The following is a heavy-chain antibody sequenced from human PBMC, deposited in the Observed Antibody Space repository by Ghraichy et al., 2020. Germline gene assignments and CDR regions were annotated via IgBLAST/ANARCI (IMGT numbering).Heavy chain of an antibody. CDR3: AKVNHRYCSGGSCYSFYYYYGMDV. D-gene: IGHD2-15*01. Sequence: GGSLRLSCAASGFTFSSYAMSWVRQAPGKGLEWVSAISGSGGSTYYADSVKGRFTISRDNSKNTLYLQMNSLRAEDTAVYYCAKVNHRYCSGGSCYSFYYYYGMDVWGQGTTVTVSS. J-gene: IGHJ6*02. CDR1: GFTFSSYA. CDR2: ISGSGGST. V-gene: IGHV3-23*01.